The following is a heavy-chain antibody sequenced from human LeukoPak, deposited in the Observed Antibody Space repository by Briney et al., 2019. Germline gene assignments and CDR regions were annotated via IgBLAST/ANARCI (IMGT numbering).Heavy chain of an antibody. CDR2: IYDRGDT. CDR1: GGSISGYY. D-gene: IGHD1-7*01. J-gene: IGHJ3*02. CDR3: ARATYTFGNYAFDI. Sequence: SETLSLTCTVSGGSISGYYWSWIWQPPGKGLEWIAYIYDRGDTDCHPSLKSRVTLSADSSKKQFSLNLSSVTAADTAVYYCARATYTFGNYAFDIWSQGTMVTVSS. V-gene: IGHV4-59*01.